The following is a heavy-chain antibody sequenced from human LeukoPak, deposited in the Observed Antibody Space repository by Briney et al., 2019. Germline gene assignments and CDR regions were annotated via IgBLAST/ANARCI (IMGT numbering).Heavy chain of an antibody. Sequence: GGSLRLSCAASGFTFSSYAMSWVRQAPGKGLEWVANIKQDGSEKYYVDSVKGRFTISRDNAKNSLYLQMNSLRAEDTAVYYCARAYRIAAPWGMDVWGQGTTVTVSS. J-gene: IGHJ6*02. CDR3: ARAYRIAAPWGMDV. D-gene: IGHD6-6*01. V-gene: IGHV3-7*01. CDR1: GFTFSSYA. CDR2: IKQDGSEK.